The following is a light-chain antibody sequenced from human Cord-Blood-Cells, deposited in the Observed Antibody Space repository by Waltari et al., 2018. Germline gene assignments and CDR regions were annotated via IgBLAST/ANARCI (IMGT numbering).Light chain of an antibody. Sequence: DIQMTQSPSTLSASVEDRVTITCRASQSISSRLAWYQQKPGKAPKLLIYKASSLESGVPSRFSGSGSGTEFTLTISSLQPDDFATYYCQQYNSYSRTFGQGTKVEIK. V-gene: IGKV1-5*03. CDR3: QQYNSYSRT. CDR2: KAS. J-gene: IGKJ1*01. CDR1: QSISSR.